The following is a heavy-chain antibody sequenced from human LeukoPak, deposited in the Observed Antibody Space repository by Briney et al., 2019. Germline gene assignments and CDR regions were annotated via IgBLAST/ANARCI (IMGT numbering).Heavy chain of an antibody. Sequence: GGSLRLSCAASGFTFSTHDMHWVRQVAGKRLEWVSAIGVAGDTYYLDSAKGRFTISRENAKNSLYLQMNSLRAGDTAVYYCARGGDRDYWGQGTLVTVSS. J-gene: IGHJ4*02. CDR2: IGVAGDT. CDR3: ARGGDRDY. CDR1: GFTFSTHD. V-gene: IGHV3-13*04.